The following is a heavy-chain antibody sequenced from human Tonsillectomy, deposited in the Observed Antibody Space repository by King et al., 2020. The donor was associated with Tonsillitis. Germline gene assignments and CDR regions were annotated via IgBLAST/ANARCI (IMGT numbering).Heavy chain of an antibody. D-gene: IGHD3-9*01. CDR3: AKGDHYDFLTGSSEED. CDR1: RFIFDDYA. J-gene: IGHJ4*02. CDR2: ISWNSNNI. Sequence: VQLVESGGGLVQPGGSLRLSCATSRFIFDDYAMHWVRQAPGKGLEWVSSISWNSNNIGYADSVKGRFTISRDNAKNFLYLQMNSLRAEDTALYYCAKGDHYDFLTGSSEEDWGQGTLVTVSS. V-gene: IGHV3-9*01.